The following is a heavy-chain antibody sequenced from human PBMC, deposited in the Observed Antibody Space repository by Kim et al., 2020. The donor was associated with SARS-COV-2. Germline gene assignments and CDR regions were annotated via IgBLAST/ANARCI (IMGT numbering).Heavy chain of an antibody. CDR3: ARNNAMDV. CDR1: GFSLSPDW. J-gene: IGHJ6*02. Sequence: GGSLRLSCAASGFSLSPDWMTWVRQAPGRGPEWVANIKQHGSEKYYVGSVRGRFTISRDDAKNSLYLQMNSLRAEDTAIYYCARNNAMDVWGQGTTVTVSS. V-gene: IGHV3-7*03. CDR2: IKQHGSEK.